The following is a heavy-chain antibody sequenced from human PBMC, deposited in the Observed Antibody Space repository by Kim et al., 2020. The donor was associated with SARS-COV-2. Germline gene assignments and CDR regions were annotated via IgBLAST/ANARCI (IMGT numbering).Heavy chain of an antibody. CDR3: ARTYYYDSMGWFDP. D-gene: IGHD3-22*01. CDR1: GGSISSGSYY. Sequence: SETLSLTCTVSGGSISSGSYYWSWIRQPAGKGLEWIGRIYTSGSTNYNPSLKSRVTISVDTSKNQFSLKLSSVTAADTAVYYCARTYYYDSMGWFDPWGPGTLVTVSS. CDR2: IYTSGST. V-gene: IGHV4-61*02. J-gene: IGHJ5*02.